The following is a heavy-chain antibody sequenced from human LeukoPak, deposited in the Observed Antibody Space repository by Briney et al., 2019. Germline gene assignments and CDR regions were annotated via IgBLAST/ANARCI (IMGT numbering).Heavy chain of an antibody. Sequence: GESLRLSCAASGFRFSNYEMDWVRQAPGKGLEWVSYISIGGDTRHYADSVKGRFTISGDNAKNSVYLQMNSLRAEDTAVYFCASLWELTMAWGQGTLVTVSS. J-gene: IGHJ5*02. CDR2: ISIGGDTR. V-gene: IGHV3-48*03. CDR1: GFRFSNYE. D-gene: IGHD3-16*01. CDR3: ASLWELTMA.